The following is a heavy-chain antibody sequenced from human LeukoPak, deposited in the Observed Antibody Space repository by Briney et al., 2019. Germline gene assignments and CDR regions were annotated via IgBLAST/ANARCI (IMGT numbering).Heavy chain of an antibody. CDR1: GFTFSSYA. Sequence: GGSLRLSCAASGFTFSSYAMSWVRQAPGKGLEWVSAISGSGGSTYYADSVKGRFTISRDNSKNTLYLQMNSLRAEDTAVYYCAKLPYYCDSSGYPTLGGVDYWGQGTLVTVSS. CDR2: ISGSGGST. D-gene: IGHD3-22*01. V-gene: IGHV3-23*01. CDR3: AKLPYYCDSSGYPTLGGVDY. J-gene: IGHJ4*02.